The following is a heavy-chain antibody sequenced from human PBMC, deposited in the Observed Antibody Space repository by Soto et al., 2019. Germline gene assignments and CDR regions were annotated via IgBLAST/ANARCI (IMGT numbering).Heavy chain of an antibody. J-gene: IGHJ6*02. CDR3: ATSGVEMATIGYYYGMDV. Sequence: EVQLLESGGGLVQPGGSLRLSCAASGFTFSSYAMSGFGQAPGRGLEWVSAISGSGGSTYYADSVKGRFTISRDNSKNTLYLQMNSLRAEDTAVYYCATSGVEMATIGYYYGMDVWGQGTTVTVSS. CDR2: ISGSGGST. V-gene: IGHV3-23*01. CDR1: GFTFSSYA. D-gene: IGHD5-12*01.